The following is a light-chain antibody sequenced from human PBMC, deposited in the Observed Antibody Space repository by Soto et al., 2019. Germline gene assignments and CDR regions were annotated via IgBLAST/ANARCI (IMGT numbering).Light chain of an antibody. J-gene: IGKJ5*01. Sequence: DIQLTQSPSFLSASVGDRVTITCRASQGISSYLAWYQQRPGKAPKCLVYATSTLQPGVPSKFSGSGSGTDFTLTISSLQPEDFATYYCQQYNNYPITFGRGTRLEIK. CDR3: QQYNNYPIT. CDR1: QGISSY. V-gene: IGKV1-16*02. CDR2: ATS.